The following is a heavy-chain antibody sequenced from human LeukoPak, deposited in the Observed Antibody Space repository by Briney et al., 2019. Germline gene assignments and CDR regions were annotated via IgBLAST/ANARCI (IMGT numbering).Heavy chain of an antibody. CDR2: ISAYSGNT. CDR1: GYTFSNYG. CDR3: ARGRSGGSTWAPNPTSTYYHDA. D-gene: IGHD6-13*01. J-gene: IGHJ5*02. Sequence: ASVKVSCKASGYTFSNYGINWVRQAPGQGLEWMGWISAYSGNTKYAQKLQGRVTMTTDTSKNTAYMELRSLRSDDKAVLYGARGRSGGSTWAPNPTSTYYHDAWGQGKLVIVSS. V-gene: IGHV1-18*01.